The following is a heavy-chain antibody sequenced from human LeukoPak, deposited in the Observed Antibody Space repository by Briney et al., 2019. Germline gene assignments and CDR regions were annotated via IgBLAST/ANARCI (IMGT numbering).Heavy chain of an antibody. CDR1: GFTFSSYA. Sequence: GGSLRLSCAASGFTFSSYAMHWVRQAPGKGLEWVAVIWYDGSNKYYADSVKGRFTISRDNSKNTLYLQMNSLRAKDTAVYYCARDLDYYGSGSYYNAHSPFDYWGQGTLVTVSS. D-gene: IGHD3-10*01. J-gene: IGHJ4*02. CDR3: ARDLDYYGSGSYYNAHSPFDY. CDR2: IWYDGSNK. V-gene: IGHV3-33*08.